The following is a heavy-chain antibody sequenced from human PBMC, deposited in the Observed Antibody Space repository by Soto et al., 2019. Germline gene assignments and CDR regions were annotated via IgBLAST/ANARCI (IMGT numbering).Heavy chain of an antibody. V-gene: IGHV1-69*01. CDR3: ARQPRIVVALKD. CDR2: IIPIFGTA. Sequence: QVQLVQSGAEVKKPGSSVKVSCKASGGTFSSYAISCVRQAPGQGLEWMGGIIPIFGTANYAQKFQGRFTITADESTSTAYMELSSLRSEDAAVYYCARQPRIVVALKDWGQGTLVTVSS. CDR1: GGTFSSYA. J-gene: IGHJ4*02. D-gene: IGHD2-2*01.